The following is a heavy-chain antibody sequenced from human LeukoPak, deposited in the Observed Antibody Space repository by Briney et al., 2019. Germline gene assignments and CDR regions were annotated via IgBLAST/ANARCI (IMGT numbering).Heavy chain of an antibody. CDR2: INSDGSST. Sequence: PGGSLRLSCAASGFTFGTYWMHWVRQAPGKGLVGVAQINSDGSSTSHADSVKGRFTISRDNAKNTLYLQMINLRAEDTAVYYCGSLTVVAKDHWGQGTLVTVSS. V-gene: IGHV3-74*01. D-gene: IGHD3-22*01. CDR1: GFTFGTYW. CDR3: GSLTVVAKDH. J-gene: IGHJ4*02.